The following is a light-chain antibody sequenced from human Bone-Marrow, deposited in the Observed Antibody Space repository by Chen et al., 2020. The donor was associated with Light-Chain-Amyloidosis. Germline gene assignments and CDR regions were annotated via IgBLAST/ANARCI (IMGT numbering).Light chain of an antibody. CDR1: NIGSTS. J-gene: IGLJ3*02. CDR2: DDS. CDR3: QVWERSSDRPV. V-gene: IGLV3-21*02. Sequence: SYVLTQPSSVSVAPGQTATIACGGNNIGSTSVLWYQQTPGQAPLLVVYDDSDRPSGIPERLSGANSGNTATLTICRVEAGDEADYYCQVWERSSDRPVFGGGTKLTVL.